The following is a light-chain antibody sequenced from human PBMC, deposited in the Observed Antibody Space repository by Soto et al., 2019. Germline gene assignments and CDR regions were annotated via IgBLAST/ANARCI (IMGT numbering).Light chain of an antibody. CDR1: QSISGY. J-gene: IGKJ2*01. Sequence: DIQMTHSPSSLSASIGDRVTITCRASQSISGYLNWFQQKPWKAPKLLIHLASRLESGVPSRFSGSGSGKPFTLTISGLQAEDFAVYFCKQSHSAHVTFGPGTKVDIX. CDR2: LAS. CDR3: KQSHSAHVT. V-gene: IGKV1-39*01.